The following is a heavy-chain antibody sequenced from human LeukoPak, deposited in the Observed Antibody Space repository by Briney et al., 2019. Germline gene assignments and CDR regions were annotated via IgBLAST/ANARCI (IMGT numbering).Heavy chain of an antibody. J-gene: IGHJ4*02. CDR3: ARVLGGSGSYSYFDY. Sequence: GGSLRLSCAASGFTFTTYWMSWVRQAPGKGLEWVANIKQDGNEKYYVDSVKGRFTISGDNAKNSLFLQMNSLRVEDTAVYYCARVLGGSGSYSYFDYWGQGTLVTVSS. D-gene: IGHD3-10*01. CDR2: IKQDGNEK. V-gene: IGHV3-7*01. CDR1: GFTFTTYW.